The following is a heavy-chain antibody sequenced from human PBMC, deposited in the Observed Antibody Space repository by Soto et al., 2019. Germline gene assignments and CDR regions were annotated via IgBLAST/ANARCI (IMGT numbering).Heavy chain of an antibody. CDR3: ARYRGRGQLSDSKLDY. CDR2: ISSSSSYT. J-gene: IGHJ4*02. CDR1: GFTFSDYY. Sequence: PGGSLRLSCAASGFTFSDYYMSWIRQAPGKGPEWVSYISSSSSYTNYADSVKGRFTISRDNAKNSLYLQMNSLRAEDTAVYYCARYRGRGQLSDSKLDYWGQGTLVTVSS. D-gene: IGHD2-2*01. V-gene: IGHV3-11*03.